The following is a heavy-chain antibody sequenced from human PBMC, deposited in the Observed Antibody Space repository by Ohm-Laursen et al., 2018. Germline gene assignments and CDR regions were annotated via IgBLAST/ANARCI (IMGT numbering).Heavy chain of an antibody. V-gene: IGHV1-69*13. D-gene: IGHD2-15*01. CDR2: VIPLYDTS. J-gene: IGHJ4*02. CDR3: VRGCLGGSCYTFDY. Sequence: SVKVSCKASGGGFSSPAINWGRQAPGQGLGGMGGVIPLYDTSRYIQKFQGRVTFTADESTNTAYMELSSLRSEDTAVYYCVRGCLGGSCYTFDYWGQGTLLTVSS. CDR1: GGGFSSPA.